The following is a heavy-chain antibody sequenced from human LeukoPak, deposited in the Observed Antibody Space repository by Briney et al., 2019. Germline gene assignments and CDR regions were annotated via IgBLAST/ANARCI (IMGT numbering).Heavy chain of an antibody. CDR3: ASRVVDDFWSGYWSPIDYGMDV. D-gene: IGHD3-3*01. Sequence: ASVKVSCKASGYTFTSYYMHWVRQAPGQGLEWMGIINPSGGSTSYAQKFQGRATMTRDTSTSTVYMELSSLRSEDTAVYYCASRVVDDFWSGYWSPIDYGMDVWGQGTTVTVSS. J-gene: IGHJ6*02. CDR1: GYTFTSYY. V-gene: IGHV1-46*01. CDR2: INPSGGST.